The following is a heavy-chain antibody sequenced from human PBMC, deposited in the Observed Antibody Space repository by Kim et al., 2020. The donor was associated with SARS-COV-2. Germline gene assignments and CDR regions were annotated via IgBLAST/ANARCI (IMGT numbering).Heavy chain of an antibody. J-gene: IGHJ6*02. Sequence: TTYAPVVRGRFTVSRDDSTNSLYLQMNSLKTEDTAVYYCARDTATALDVWGQGTTVTVSS. V-gene: IGHV3-72*01. CDR3: ARDTATALDV. D-gene: IGHD5-18*01. CDR2: T.